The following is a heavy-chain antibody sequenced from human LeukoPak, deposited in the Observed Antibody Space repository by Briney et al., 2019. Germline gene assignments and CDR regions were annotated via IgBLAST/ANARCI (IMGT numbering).Heavy chain of an antibody. V-gene: IGHV3-23*01. Sequence: GGSLRLSCAASGFTFSSYAMSWVRQAPGKGLEWVSAISGSGGSTYYADSVKGRFTISRDNSKNTLYLQMNSLRAEDTAVYYCANQNGESIYFDYWGQGTLVTVSS. J-gene: IGHJ4*02. CDR3: ANQNGESIYFDY. CDR1: GFTFSSYA. D-gene: IGHD7-27*01. CDR2: ISGSGGST.